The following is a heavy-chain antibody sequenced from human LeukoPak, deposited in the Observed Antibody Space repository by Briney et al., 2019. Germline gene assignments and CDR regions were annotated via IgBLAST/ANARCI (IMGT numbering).Heavy chain of an antibody. D-gene: IGHD6-13*01. CDR2: IRYDGSNK. V-gene: IGHV3-30*02. J-gene: IGHJ4*02. Sequence: GGSLRLSCAASGFSFSSYGMHWVRQAPGKGLEWVTFIRYDGSNKYYADSVKGRITISRDNSKNTVYLQMNSLRAEDTAVYYCARESQQLTTPFDYWGQGTLVTVSS. CDR1: GFSFSSYG. CDR3: ARESQQLTTPFDY.